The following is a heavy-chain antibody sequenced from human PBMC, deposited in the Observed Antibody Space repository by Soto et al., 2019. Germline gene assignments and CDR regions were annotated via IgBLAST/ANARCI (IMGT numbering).Heavy chain of an antibody. J-gene: IGHJ6*02. CDR2: TYYRSKWYN. V-gene: IGHV6-1*01. Sequence: KQSQTLSLTCAISGDSVSSNSAAWNWIRQSPSRGLEWLGRTYYRSKWYNDYAVSVKSRITINPDTSKNQFSLQLNSVTPEDTAVYYCARDGGNSWGGPDYYYYGMDVWGQGTTVTVSS. CDR3: ARDGGNSWGGPDYYYYGMDV. D-gene: IGHD2-21*02. CDR1: GDSVSSNSAA.